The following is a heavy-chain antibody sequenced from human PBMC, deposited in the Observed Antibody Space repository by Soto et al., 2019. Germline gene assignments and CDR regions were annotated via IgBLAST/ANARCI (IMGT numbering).Heavy chain of an antibody. V-gene: IGHV3-74*01. J-gene: IGHJ6*02. CDR3: ARDDGSYDDYNNGMDF. D-gene: IGHD4-17*01. CDR2: INSDGSST. Sequence: GGSLRLSCAASGFTFSSYWMHWVRQAPGKGLVWVSHINSDGSSTSYADSEKGRFTISRDNAKNTLYLQMNSLRAEDTAVYYWARDDGSYDDYNNGMDFWGQRTTVTVSS. CDR1: GFTFSSYW.